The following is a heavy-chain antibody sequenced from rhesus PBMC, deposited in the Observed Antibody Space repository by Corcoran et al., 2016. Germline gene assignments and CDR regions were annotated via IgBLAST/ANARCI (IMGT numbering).Heavy chain of an antibody. V-gene: IGHV4-99*01. CDR3: ARYSGYRNFDY. D-gene: IGHD5-24*01. J-gene: IGHJ4*01. CDR2: ISGSSGRT. CDR1: GYSISSGYY. Sequence: QVQLQESGPGLVQPSETLSLTCAVSGYSISSGYYWGWIRQPPGKGLEYIGYISGSSGRTYYKPSRKSRVTISKDTSKNQFSLKLSSVTAADTAVYDCARYSGYRNFDYWGQGVLVTVSS.